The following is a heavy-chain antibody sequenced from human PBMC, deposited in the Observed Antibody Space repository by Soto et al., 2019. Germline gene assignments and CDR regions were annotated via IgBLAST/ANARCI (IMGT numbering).Heavy chain of an antibody. J-gene: IGHJ4*02. CDR2: INPNSGGT. D-gene: IGHD6-13*01. CDR1: GYTFTGYY. V-gene: IGHV1-2*02. CDR3: AREGIAAAGTGDY. Sequence: ASVKVSCKASGYTFTGYYMHWVRQAPGQGLEWMGWINPNSGGTNYAQKFQGRVTMTRDTSISTAYMELSRLRSDDTAVYYRAREGIAAAGTGDYWGQGTLVTVSS.